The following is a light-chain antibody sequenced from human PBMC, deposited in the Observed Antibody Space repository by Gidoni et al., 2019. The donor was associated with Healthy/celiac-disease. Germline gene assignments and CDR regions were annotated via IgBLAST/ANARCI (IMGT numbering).Light chain of an antibody. J-gene: IGKJ1*01. CDR3: LQDYNYPWT. V-gene: IGKV1-6*01. CDR1: QGIRND. Sequence: AIQMPQPPSSLSASVGDRATTTCRASQGIRNDLGWYQQKPGKAPKLLIYAASSLQSGVPSRFSGSGSGTDFTLTISRLKPEDCATYYCLQDYNYPWTFGQXTKVEIK. CDR2: AAS.